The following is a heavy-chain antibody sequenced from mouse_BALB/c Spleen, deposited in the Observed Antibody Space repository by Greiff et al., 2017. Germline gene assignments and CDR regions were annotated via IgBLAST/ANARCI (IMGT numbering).Heavy chain of an antibody. Sequence: EVKLVESGPGLVKPSQSLSLTCTVTGYSITSDYAWNWIRQFPGNKLEWMGYISYSGSTSYNPSLKSRISITRDTSKNQFFLQLNSVTTEDTATYYCARREVRGAWFAYWGQGTLVTVSA. CDR1: GYSITSDYA. CDR2: ISYSGST. J-gene: IGHJ3*01. D-gene: IGHD2-14*01. V-gene: IGHV3-2*02. CDR3: ARREVRGAWFAY.